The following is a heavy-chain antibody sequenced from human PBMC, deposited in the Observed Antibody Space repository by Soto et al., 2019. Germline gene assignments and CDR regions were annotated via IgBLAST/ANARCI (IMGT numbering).Heavy chain of an antibody. CDR1: GYTFTSYG. V-gene: IGHV1-18*01. Sequence: ASVKVSCKASGYTFTSYGISWVRQAPGQGLEWMGWISAYNGNTNYAQKLQGRVTMTTDTSTSTAYMELRSLRSDDTAVYYCARDRGRDIVVVVADYDAFDIWGQGTMVTVSS. CDR3: ARDRGRDIVVVVADYDAFDI. D-gene: IGHD2-15*01. J-gene: IGHJ3*02. CDR2: ISAYNGNT.